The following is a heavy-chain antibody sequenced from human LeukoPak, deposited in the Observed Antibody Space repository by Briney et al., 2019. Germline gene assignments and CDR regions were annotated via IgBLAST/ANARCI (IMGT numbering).Heavy chain of an antibody. D-gene: IGHD2-15*01. CDR2: INGDGSST. CDR1: EFTFSSYW. J-gene: IGHJ4*02. V-gene: IGHV3-74*01. CDR3: TRAGWYRQDY. Sequence: GGSLRLSCVASEFTFSSYWLHWVRQAPGQRLVWVARINGDGSSTSYADSLKGRFTISRGNAKNTLYLQMSSLRVEDTAVYYCTRAGWYRQDYWGQGTLVTVSS.